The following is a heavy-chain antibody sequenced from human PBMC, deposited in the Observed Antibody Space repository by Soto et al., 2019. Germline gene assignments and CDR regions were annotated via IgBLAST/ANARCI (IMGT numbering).Heavy chain of an antibody. D-gene: IGHD5-18*01. V-gene: IGHV1-69*01. CDR3: ARGAPEGYTYGYGALPF. CDR1: GGTFNTIA. CDR2: IIPLFGAG. J-gene: IGHJ3*01. Sequence: QVQLEQSGAEMKKPGSSVKVSCKISGGTFNTIALSWVRQAPGQGLEWMGGIIPLFGAGNYAEKFRDRVTITADESSSTITMELTSLRSEDTAVYYFARGAPEGYTYGYGALPFWGQGTMVIVSS.